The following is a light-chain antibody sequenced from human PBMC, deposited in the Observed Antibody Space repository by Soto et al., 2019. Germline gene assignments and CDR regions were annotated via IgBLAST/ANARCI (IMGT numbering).Light chain of an antibody. V-gene: IGKV3-20*01. CDR2: GAS. CDR3: QQYGSSPRT. CDR1: QTVSSSS. J-gene: IGKJ1*01. Sequence: DIVLTQSPGTLSLSPGERATLSCRASQTVSSSSLAWYQQKPGQAPRLLIFGASTRAAGFPDRFSGSGSGTHFTLTISRLEPEDFAVYYCQQYGSSPRTVGQGTKVDIK.